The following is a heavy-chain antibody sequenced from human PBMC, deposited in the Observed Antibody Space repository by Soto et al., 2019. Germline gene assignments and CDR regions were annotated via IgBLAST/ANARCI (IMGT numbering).Heavy chain of an antibody. CDR3: ARGFTIFGVVVLNP. D-gene: IGHD3-3*01. CDR1: GFTFSNYA. Sequence: GGSLRLSCVASGFTFSNYAMSWFRQAPGKGLEWVSGINEVGSSKWYADSVKGRFTTSRDNSKNILDLQMYSLRSEDTAVYYCARGFTIFGVVVLNPWGQGTLVTVSS. J-gene: IGHJ5*02. CDR2: INEVGSSK. V-gene: IGHV3-23*01.